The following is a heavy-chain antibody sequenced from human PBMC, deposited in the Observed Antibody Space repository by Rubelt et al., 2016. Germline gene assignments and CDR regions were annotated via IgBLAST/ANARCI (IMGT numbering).Heavy chain of an antibody. J-gene: IGHJ6*02. D-gene: IGHD3-22*01. CDR2: NSGSI. Sequence: NSGSIGYADSVKGRFTISRDNSKNTLYLQMNSLRAEDTAVYYCARVDDYYDSSGKYYYYGMDVWGQGTTVTVSS. CDR3: ARVDDYYDSSGKYYYYGMDV. V-gene: IGHV3-9*01.